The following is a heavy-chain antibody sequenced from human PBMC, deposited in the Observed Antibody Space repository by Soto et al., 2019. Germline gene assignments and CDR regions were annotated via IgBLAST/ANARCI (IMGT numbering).Heavy chain of an antibody. D-gene: IGHD4-4*01. CDR3: PLARHSNFDY. CDR2: IYWDDDK. Sequence: QITLKESGPSLVKPTQTLTLTCTFSGFSLRRTGEGVGWIRQPPGKALEWLALIYWDDDKRYSPSLKSRLTINNDTTKNQVVPTTTNMDAVYTTTYYCPLARHSNFDYWGQGTLVTVSP. J-gene: IGHJ4*02. V-gene: IGHV2-5*02. CDR1: GFSLRRTGEG.